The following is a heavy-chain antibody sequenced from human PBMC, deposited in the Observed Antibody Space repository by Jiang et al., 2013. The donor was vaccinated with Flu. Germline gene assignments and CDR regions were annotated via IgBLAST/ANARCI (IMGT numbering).Heavy chain of an antibody. CDR2: IRSKGYDETT. D-gene: IGHD3-9*01. J-gene: IGHJ3*01. Sequence: LVESGGGLVKPGRSLRLSCMASGFNFGDYSMSWFRQAPGKGLEWVGFIRSKGYDETTDYAASVKGRFTLSRDDSKSIAYLQMNSLKTEDTAVYYCSRDLSPHLALVIIAFDLWGQGTMVTVSS. CDR3: SRDLSPHLALVIIAFDL. CDR1: GFNFGDYS. V-gene: IGHV3-49*05.